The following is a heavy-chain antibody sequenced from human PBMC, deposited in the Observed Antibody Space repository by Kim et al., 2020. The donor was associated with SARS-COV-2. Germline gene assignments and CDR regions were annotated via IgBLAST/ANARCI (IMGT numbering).Heavy chain of an antibody. J-gene: IGHJ4*02. V-gene: IGHV3-7*01. D-gene: IGHD3-3*01. CDR3: VRDGFSTNWSLDC. Sequence: YLDSVAGRFTISRDDAKNSLYLEMNSLGVEYTAVYYCVRDGFSTNWSLDCWGQGTLVSVSS.